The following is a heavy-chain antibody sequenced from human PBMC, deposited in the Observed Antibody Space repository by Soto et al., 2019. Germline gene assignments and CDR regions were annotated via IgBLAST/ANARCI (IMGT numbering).Heavy chain of an antibody. V-gene: IGHV3-43*01. CDR1: GFTFDDYT. J-gene: IGHJ4*02. D-gene: IGHD6-19*01. Sequence: GSLRLSCAASGFTFDDYTMHWVRQAPGKGLEWVPLISWDGGSTYYADSVKGRFTISRDNSKNSLYPQMNSLRTEDTALYYCAKEGSAIWDSSGWYDFDYWGQGTLVTVSS. CDR2: ISWDGGST. CDR3: AKEGSAIWDSSGWYDFDY.